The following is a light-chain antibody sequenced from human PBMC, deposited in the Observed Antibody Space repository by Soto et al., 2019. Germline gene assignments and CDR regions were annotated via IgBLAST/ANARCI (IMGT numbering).Light chain of an antibody. Sequence: QSALTQPASVSGSPGQSIAISCTGTSSDVGYYNYVSWYQQHPGKAPKVMIYDVNNRPSGVSDRFSGSKSGNTASLTISGLQAEDEADYYCSSYTSSSTYVFGTGTSSPS. CDR2: DVN. CDR1: SSDVGYYNY. V-gene: IGLV2-14*01. CDR3: SSYTSSSTYV. J-gene: IGLJ1*01.